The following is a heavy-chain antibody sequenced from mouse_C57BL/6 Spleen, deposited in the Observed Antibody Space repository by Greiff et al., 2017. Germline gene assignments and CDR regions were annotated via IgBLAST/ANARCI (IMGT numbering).Heavy chain of an antibody. CDR3: ASGVLFDY. CDR1: GYAFSNSW. V-gene: IGHV1-82*01. J-gene: IGHJ2*01. Sequence: QVQLQQSGPELVQPGASVKISCKASGYAFSNSWMNWVKQRPGKGLEWIGRIYPGDGDTNSNGKFKGKATLTADKSSSTAYMQLSSLTSEDAAVYFCASGVLFDYWGQGTTLTVSS. CDR2: IYPGDGDT.